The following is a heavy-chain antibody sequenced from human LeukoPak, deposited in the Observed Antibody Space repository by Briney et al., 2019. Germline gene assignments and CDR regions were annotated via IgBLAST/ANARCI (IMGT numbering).Heavy chain of an antibody. CDR1: GYTFTSYY. CDR3: ARGGRSSGYYWRFDY. Sequence: ASVKVSCKASGYTFTSYYVHWVRQAPGQGLEWMGIINPSGGSTSYAQKFQGRVTMTRDTSTSTVYMELSSLRSEDTAVYYCARGGRSSGYYWRFDYWGQGTLVTVSS. CDR2: INPSGGST. J-gene: IGHJ4*02. V-gene: IGHV1-46*01. D-gene: IGHD3-22*01.